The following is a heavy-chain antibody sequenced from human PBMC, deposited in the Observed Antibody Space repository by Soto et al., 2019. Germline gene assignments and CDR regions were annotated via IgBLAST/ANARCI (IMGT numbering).Heavy chain of an antibody. CDR2: IVVGSGNT. J-gene: IGHJ4*02. CDR1: GFTFTSSA. CDR3: AADLNGGYYDSSGYPDNFDY. D-gene: IGHD3-22*01. V-gene: IGHV1-58*01. Sequence: SVKVSCKASGFTFTSSAVQWVRQARGQRLEWIGWIVVGSGNTNYAQKFQERVTITRDMSTSTAYMELSSLRSEDTAVYYCAADLNGGYYDSSGYPDNFDYWGQGTLVTVSS.